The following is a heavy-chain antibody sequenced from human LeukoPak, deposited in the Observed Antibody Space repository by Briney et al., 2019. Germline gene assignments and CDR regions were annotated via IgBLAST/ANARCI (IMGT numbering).Heavy chain of an antibody. D-gene: IGHD2-2*01. CDR2: INPNDGDT. Sequence: GASVKVSCKAPGYTFTDYYMHWVRQAPGQGFEWMGWINPNDGDTNYAQKFQGRVTMTRDTSISTAHMVVSRLRSDDTAVYYCARANFLYCSSSTCLFDYWGQGTLVTVSS. CDR3: ARANFLYCSSSTCLFDY. CDR1: GYTFTDYY. V-gene: IGHV1-2*02. J-gene: IGHJ4*02.